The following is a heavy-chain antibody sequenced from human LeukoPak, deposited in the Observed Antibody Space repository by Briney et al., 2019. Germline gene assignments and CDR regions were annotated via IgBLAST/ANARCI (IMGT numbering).Heavy chain of an antibody. J-gene: IGHJ4*02. CDR1: GFTFGDYS. Sequence: GGSLRLSCTASGFTFGDYSMSWVRQAPGKGLEYIGFIRTKDFGGTTEYAASVKGRFTISRDDSKSTAYLQIHSLKSEDTAVYFCSRDGLDYYGSGSYRGFDYWGQGTLVTVSS. CDR2: IRTKDFGGTT. CDR3: SRDGLDYYGSGSYRGFDY. V-gene: IGHV3-49*04. D-gene: IGHD3-10*01.